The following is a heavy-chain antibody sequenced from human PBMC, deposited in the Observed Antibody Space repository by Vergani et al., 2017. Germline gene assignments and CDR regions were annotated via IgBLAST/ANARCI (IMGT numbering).Heavy chain of an antibody. V-gene: IGHV5-51*01. Sequence: EVQLVQSGAEVKKPGESLKISCKGSGYSFTSYWIGWVRQMPGKGLGWMGIIYPGDSDTRYSPSFQGQVTISADKSISTAYLQWSSLKASDTAMYYCARHHSSSSIAYWYFDRGGRGRLVTVSS. CDR2: IYPGDSDT. CDR3: ARHHSSSSIAYWYFDR. J-gene: IGHJ2*01. CDR1: GYSFTSYW. D-gene: IGHD6-6*01.